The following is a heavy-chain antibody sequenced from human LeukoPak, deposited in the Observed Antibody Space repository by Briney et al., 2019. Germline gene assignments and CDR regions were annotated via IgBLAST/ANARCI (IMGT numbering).Heavy chain of an antibody. D-gene: IGHD3-22*01. Sequence: NPSETLSLTCAVYGGSFSGYYWSWIRQTPGKGLEWIGEINHSGSTNYNPSLKSRVTISVDTSKNQFSLKLSSVTAADTAVYYCARVTGYMIEDYFDYWGRGTLVTVSS. CDR2: INHSGST. V-gene: IGHV4-34*01. J-gene: IGHJ4*02. CDR1: GGSFSGYY. CDR3: ARVTGYMIEDYFDY.